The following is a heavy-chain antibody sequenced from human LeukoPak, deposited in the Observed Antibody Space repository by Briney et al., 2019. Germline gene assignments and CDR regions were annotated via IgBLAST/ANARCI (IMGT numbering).Heavy chain of an antibody. J-gene: IGHJ3*02. V-gene: IGHV4-59*01. CDR1: GGSISGYY. CDR2: IYYSGST. CDR3: ARDNYYDTHDAFDI. Sequence: SETLSLTCTVSGGSISGYYWSWIRQPPGKGLEWIGYIYYSGSTNYSPSLKSRVTISVDTSKNQFSLKLSSVTAADTAVYYCARDNYYDTHDAFDIWGQGTMVTVSS. D-gene: IGHD3-22*01.